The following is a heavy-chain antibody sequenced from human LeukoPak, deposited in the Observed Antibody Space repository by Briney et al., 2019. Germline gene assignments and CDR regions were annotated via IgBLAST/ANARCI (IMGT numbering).Heavy chain of an antibody. Sequence: ASVKVSCKASGYTFTSYDINWVRQATGQGFEWMGWMNPNSGNTGYAQKFQGRVTITRNTSISTAYMELSSLRSEDTAVYYCARGQKAGYSSTSCYYNYWGQGTLVTVSS. CDR1: GYTFTSYD. D-gene: IGHD2-2*01. CDR3: ARGQKAGYSSTSCYYNY. V-gene: IGHV1-8*03. J-gene: IGHJ4*02. CDR2: MNPNSGNT.